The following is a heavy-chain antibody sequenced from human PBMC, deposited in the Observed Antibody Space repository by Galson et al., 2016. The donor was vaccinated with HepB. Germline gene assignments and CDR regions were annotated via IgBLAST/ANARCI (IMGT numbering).Heavy chain of an antibody. Sequence: CAVSGFPLSSYNMNWVRQAPGRGLEWVSYISSSRSPIYYADSVKGRFIISRDDAKNSVYLQMNSLRDEDTAVYYCAREGSSGWFRNYYSDYWGQGTLVTVSS. V-gene: IGHV3-48*02. CDR2: ISSSRSPI. D-gene: IGHD6-19*01. CDR3: AREGSSGWFRNYYSDY. J-gene: IGHJ4*02. CDR1: GFPLSSYN.